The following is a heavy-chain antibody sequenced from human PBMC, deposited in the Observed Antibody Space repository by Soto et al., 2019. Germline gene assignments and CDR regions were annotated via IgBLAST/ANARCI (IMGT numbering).Heavy chain of an antibody. CDR3: VRDLAHGYTGNV. V-gene: IGHV4-30-4*08. J-gene: IGHJ3*01. CDR2: IYDSGVT. Sequence: SETLSLTCSVSGAVVTSGENYWSWVRQPPGKGLEWLGYIYDSGVTSYTPALKSRVTLSLDRPNNQVSLKLRSVTAADTAVYFCVRDLAHGYTGNVRGHVPLVTVSS. D-gene: IGHD5-18*01. CDR1: GAVVTSGENY.